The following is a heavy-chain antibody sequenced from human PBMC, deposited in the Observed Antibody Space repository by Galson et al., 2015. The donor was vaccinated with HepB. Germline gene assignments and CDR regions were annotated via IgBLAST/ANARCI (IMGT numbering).Heavy chain of an antibody. CDR3: ARDTGRSTSCYRYDFWSGYGVCWFDP. J-gene: IGHJ5*02. Sequence: CAISGDSVSSNSAAWNWIRQSPSRGLEWLGRTYYRSKWYNDYAVSVKSRITINPDTSKNQLSLKLSSVTAADTAVYYCARDTGRSTSCYRYDFWSGYGVCWFDPWGQGTLVTVSS. D-gene: IGHD3-3*01. CDR1: GDSVSSNSAA. V-gene: IGHV6-1*01. CDR2: TYYRSKWYN.